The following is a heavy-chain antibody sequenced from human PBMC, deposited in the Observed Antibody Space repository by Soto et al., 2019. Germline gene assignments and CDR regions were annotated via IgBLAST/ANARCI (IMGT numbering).Heavy chain of an antibody. CDR1: GGTFGSYA. V-gene: IGHV1-69*13. CDR2: IIPIFGTA. J-gene: IGHJ4*02. D-gene: IGHD6-6*01. CDR3: ARGIIAARPVDY. Sequence: SVKVSCKASGGTFGSYAISWVRQAPGQGLEWMGGIIPIFGTANYAQKFQGRVTITADESTSTAYMELSSLRSEDTAVYYCARGIIAARPVDYWGQGTLVTVSS.